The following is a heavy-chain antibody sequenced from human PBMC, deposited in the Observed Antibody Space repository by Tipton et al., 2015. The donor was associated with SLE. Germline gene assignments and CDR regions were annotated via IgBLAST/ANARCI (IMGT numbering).Heavy chain of an antibody. J-gene: IGHJ4*02. D-gene: IGHD4-23*01. Sequence: SLRLSCTASGFTFGAYAMNWVRQAPGKGLEWVSIISGSGDTIFYSDSLKGRFTISRDNSKNTLYLQMNSLRAEDTAAYYCAKRVEYGGNSGRAFDYWGQGTLVTVSS. CDR1: GFTFGAYA. CDR2: ISGSGDTI. CDR3: AKRVEYGGNSGRAFDY. V-gene: IGHV3-23*01.